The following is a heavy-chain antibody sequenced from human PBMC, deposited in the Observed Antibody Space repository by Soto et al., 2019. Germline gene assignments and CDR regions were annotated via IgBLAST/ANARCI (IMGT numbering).Heavy chain of an antibody. Sequence: SVKVSCKASGGTFSSYTISWVRQAPGQGLEWMGRIIPILGIANYAQKFQGRVTITADKSTSTAYMELSSLRSEDTAVYYCARDLAYSSSWYFGYWGQGTLVTVSS. CDR2: IIPILGIA. V-gene: IGHV1-69*04. J-gene: IGHJ4*02. CDR1: GGTFSSYT. D-gene: IGHD6-13*01. CDR3: ARDLAYSSSWYFGY.